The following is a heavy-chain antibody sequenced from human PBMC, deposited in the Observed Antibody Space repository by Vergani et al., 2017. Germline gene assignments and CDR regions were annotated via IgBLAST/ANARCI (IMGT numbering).Heavy chain of an antibody. J-gene: IGHJ5*02. Sequence: QMQLVQSGPEVKKPGTSVKVSCKASGFTFTSSAVQWVRQARGQRLEWIGWIVVGSGNTNYAQKFQERVTISRDMSTSTAYMELSSLRSEDTAVYYCARDRYCSSTSCQRGGXFDPWGQGTLVTVSS. CDR2: IVVGSGNT. CDR3: ARDRYCSSTSCQRGGXFDP. V-gene: IGHV1-58*01. D-gene: IGHD2-2*01. CDR1: GFTFTSSA.